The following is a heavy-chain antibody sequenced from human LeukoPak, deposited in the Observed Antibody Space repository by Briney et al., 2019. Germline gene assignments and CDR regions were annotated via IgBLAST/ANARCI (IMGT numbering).Heavy chain of an antibody. CDR3: ARRTMYYYDRKGAFDI. CDR1: GGSFSGYY. V-gene: IGHV4-34*01. J-gene: IGHJ3*02. Sequence: PSETLSLTCAVYGGSFSGYYWSWIRQPPGKGLEWIGEINHSGSTNYNPSLKSRVTISVDTSKNQFSLKLSSVTAADTAVYYCARRTMYYYDRKGAFDIWGQGTMVTVSS. D-gene: IGHD3-22*01. CDR2: INHSGST.